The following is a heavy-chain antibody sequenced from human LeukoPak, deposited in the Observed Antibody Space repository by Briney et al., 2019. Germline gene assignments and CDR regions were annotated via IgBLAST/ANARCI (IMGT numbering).Heavy chain of an antibody. Sequence: SETLSLTCAVSGYSISSGYYWGWIRQPPGKGLEWIGSIYDSGSTYYNPSLKSRVTISVDTSKNQVSLKLSSVTAADTAVYYCARQLVPARSNWFDPWGQGTLVTVSS. V-gene: IGHV4-38-2*01. D-gene: IGHD6-13*01. CDR3: ARQLVPARSNWFDP. CDR1: GYSISSGYY. J-gene: IGHJ5*02. CDR2: IYDSGST.